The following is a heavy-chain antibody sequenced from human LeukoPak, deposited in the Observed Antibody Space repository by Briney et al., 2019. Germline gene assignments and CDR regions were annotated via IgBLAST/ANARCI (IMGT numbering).Heavy chain of an antibody. D-gene: IGHD4-17*01. Sequence: SETLSLTCTVSGGSISSYYWSWIRQPPGKGLEWIGYIYYSGSTNYNPSLKSRVTISVDTSKNQFSLKLSSVTAAGTAVYYCARGYGDYYYYYGMDVWGQGTTVTVSS. CDR1: GGSISSYY. CDR3: ARGYGDYYYYYGMDV. J-gene: IGHJ6*02. CDR2: IYYSGST. V-gene: IGHV4-59*01.